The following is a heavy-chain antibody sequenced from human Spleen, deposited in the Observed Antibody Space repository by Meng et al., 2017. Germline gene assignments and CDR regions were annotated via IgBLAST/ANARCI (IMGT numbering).Heavy chain of an antibody. Sequence: GGSLRLSCAASGFTFSSYEMNWVRQAPGKGLEWISYINSRSSVIYYAESLKDRFIISRDNAKNSLFLQINSLRAEDTALYYCAKDLTDTAMVWGQGTLVTVSS. J-gene: IGHJ4*02. CDR2: INSRSSVI. D-gene: IGHD5-18*01. V-gene: IGHV3-48*03. CDR1: GFTFSSYE. CDR3: AKDLTDTAMV.